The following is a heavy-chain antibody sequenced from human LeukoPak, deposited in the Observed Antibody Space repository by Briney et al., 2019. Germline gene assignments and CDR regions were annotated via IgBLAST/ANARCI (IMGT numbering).Heavy chain of an antibody. CDR3: ARDPSSGWYLKGWFDP. D-gene: IGHD6-19*01. CDR2: ISSSSSYI. Sequence: GGSLRLSCAASGFTFSSYSMNWVRQAPGKGVEWVSSISSSSSYIYYADSVKGRFTISRDNAKNSLYLQMNSLRAEDTAVYYCARDPSSGWYLKGWFDPWGQGTLVTVSS. J-gene: IGHJ5*02. CDR1: GFTFSSYS. V-gene: IGHV3-21*01.